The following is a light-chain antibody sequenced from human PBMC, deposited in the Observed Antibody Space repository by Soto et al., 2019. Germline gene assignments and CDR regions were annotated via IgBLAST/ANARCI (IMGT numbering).Light chain of an antibody. Sequence: DIQMTHSPSSLSTSVGDTFTVTCRASQTILTYLNRCQHKAGQAPKVLIYAASTLQLGVSSRFAGSGSGTEFTLTISSLDPEDFGTYYCQQSYSSPRTFGQGTKVDIK. CDR1: QTILTY. CDR3: QQSYSSPRT. CDR2: AAS. V-gene: IGKV1-39*01. J-gene: IGKJ1*01.